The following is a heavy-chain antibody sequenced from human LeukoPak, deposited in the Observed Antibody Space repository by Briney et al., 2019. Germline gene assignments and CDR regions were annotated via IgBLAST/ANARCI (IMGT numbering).Heavy chain of an antibody. D-gene: IGHD6-13*01. V-gene: IGHV1-2*06. J-gene: IGHJ6*02. Sequence: ASVKVSCKASGYTFTGYCMHWVRQAPGQGLEWMGRINPNSGGTNYAQKFQGRVTMTRDTSISTAYMELSRLRSDDTAVYYCARGAAALMDYGMDVWGQGTTVTVSS. CDR3: ARGAAALMDYGMDV. CDR1: GYTFTGYC. CDR2: INPNSGGT.